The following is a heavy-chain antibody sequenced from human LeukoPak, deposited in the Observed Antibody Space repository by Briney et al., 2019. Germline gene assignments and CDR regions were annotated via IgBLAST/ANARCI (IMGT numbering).Heavy chain of an antibody. CDR3: ARSRSLYCSGGSCYSDY. D-gene: IGHD2-15*01. V-gene: IGHV4-4*07. Sequence: SETLSLTCTVSGVSISDYFWSWIRQPAGKGLEWIGRIYTSGNTYYNPSLNSRVTISVDTSKNQFSLKLSSVTAADTAVYYCARSRSLYCSGGSCYSDYWGQGTLVTVSS. CDR2: IYTSGNT. J-gene: IGHJ4*02. CDR1: GVSISDYF.